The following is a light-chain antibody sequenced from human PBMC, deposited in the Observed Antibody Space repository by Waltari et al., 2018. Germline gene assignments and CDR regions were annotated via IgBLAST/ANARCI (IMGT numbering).Light chain of an antibody. Sequence: EIMLTQSPGTLSLSPGERATLSCRASQSISRSLAWYQQKPGQAPRLLIYDASSRATGIPDRFSGSESGTDFSLTISRLEPEDFAVYYCQKYGSLPATFGQGTKVEIK. CDR2: DAS. V-gene: IGKV3-20*01. CDR3: QKYGSLPAT. CDR1: QSISRS. J-gene: IGKJ1*01.